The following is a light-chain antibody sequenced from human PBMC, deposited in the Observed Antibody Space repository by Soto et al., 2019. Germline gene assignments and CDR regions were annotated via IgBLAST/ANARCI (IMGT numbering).Light chain of an antibody. V-gene: IGLV1-40*01. J-gene: IGLJ2*01. Sequence: QSVLTQPPSVSGAPGQRVTISCTGSSSNIGTGYDVHWYQQLPGTAPKLLIYVNNNRPSGVPDRFSGSKSGTSASLAITGLQAEDEAAYYCQLWDSSSDHVVFGGGTKLTVL. CDR3: QLWDSSSDHVV. CDR2: VNN. CDR1: SSNIGTGYD.